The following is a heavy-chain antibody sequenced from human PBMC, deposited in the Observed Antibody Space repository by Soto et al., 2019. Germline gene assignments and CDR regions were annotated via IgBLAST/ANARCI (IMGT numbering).Heavy chain of an antibody. CDR2: ITSNGSNK. D-gene: IGHD4-4*01. CDR3: ARDLQILTSRMDF. CDR1: GFTFTSYA. Sequence: GGSLRLSCAASGFTFTSYARNWVRQAPGKGLEWVSVITSNGSNKYYADSVKGRFTISRDNSKNTLYLQMNSLRAEDTAVYYCARDLQILTSRMDFWGQGTTVTVYS. J-gene: IGHJ6*02. V-gene: IGHV3-30-3*01.